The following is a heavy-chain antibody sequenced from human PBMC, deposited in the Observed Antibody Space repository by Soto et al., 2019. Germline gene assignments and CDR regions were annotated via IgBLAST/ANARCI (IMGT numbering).Heavy chain of an antibody. CDR2: IIPLHNTS. J-gene: IGHJ6*02. Sequence: QVQLLQSGAEVKKPGSSVKVSCTVSGGAFTNYSLNWVRHAPGQGLEWLGGIIPLHNTSNYSLKLLGRGSVTADISSNTVYMHLSGLTSDDTATYYCAIWSNWNPLYYRGMDVWGQGTPVTVSS. D-gene: IGHD1-20*01. CDR1: GGAFTNYS. CDR3: AIWSNWNPLYYRGMDV. V-gene: IGHV1-69*06.